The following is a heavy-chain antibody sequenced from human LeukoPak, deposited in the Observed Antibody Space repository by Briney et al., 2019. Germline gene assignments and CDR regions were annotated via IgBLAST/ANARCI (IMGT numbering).Heavy chain of an antibody. CDR2: MNPNSGNT. CDR1: GYTFTSYD. D-gene: IGHD3-16*01. V-gene: IGHV1-8*01. Sequence: ASVKVSCKASGYTFTSYDINWVRQATGQGLEWMGWMNPNSGNTGYAQKFPGRVTMTRNTSISTAYMELSSLRSEDTAVYYCARGPSYVVTFGGVINWFDPWGQGTLVTVSS. CDR3: ARGPSYVVTFGGVINWFDP. J-gene: IGHJ5*02.